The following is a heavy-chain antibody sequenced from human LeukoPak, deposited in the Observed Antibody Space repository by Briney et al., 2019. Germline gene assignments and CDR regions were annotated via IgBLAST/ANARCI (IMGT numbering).Heavy chain of an antibody. CDR3: AKDRVKWLRLRGYFDY. J-gene: IGHJ4*02. D-gene: IGHD5-12*01. CDR2: ISYDGSNK. V-gene: IGHV3-30*18. Sequence: GGSLRLACAASGFTFSSYGMHWVRQAPGKGLEWVAVISYDGSNKYYADSVKGRFTISRDNSKNTLYLQMNSLRAEDTAVYYCAKDRVKWLRLRGYFDYWGQGTLVTVSS. CDR1: GFTFSSYG.